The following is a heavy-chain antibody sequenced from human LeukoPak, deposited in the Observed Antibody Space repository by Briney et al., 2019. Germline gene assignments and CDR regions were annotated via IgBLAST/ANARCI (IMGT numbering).Heavy chain of an antibody. CDR3: ARHYDSSAYWYYFDY. D-gene: IGHD3-22*01. J-gene: IGHJ4*02. Sequence: PSETLSLTCTVSGGSISSYYWSWIRQPPGKGLEWIGYIYYSGSTNYNPSLKRRVTISVDTSKNQFSLKLSSVIAADTAVYYCARHYDSSAYWYYFDYWGQGTLVTVSS. V-gene: IGHV4-59*08. CDR1: GGSISSYY. CDR2: IYYSGST.